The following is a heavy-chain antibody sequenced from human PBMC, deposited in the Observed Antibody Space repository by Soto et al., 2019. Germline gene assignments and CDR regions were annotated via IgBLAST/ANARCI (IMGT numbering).Heavy chain of an antibody. CDR3: ARVRSYIVLVPAAIWFDP. V-gene: IGHV3-30-3*01. D-gene: IGHD2-2*01. CDR1: GFTFSSYA. CDR2: ISYDGSNK. Sequence: QVQLVESGGGVVQPGRSLRLSCAASGFTFSSYAMHWVRQAPGKGLEWVAVISYDGSNKYYADSMKGRFTISRDNSKNTLYLQMNSLRAEDTAVYYCARVRSYIVLVPAAIWFDPWGQGTLVTVSS. J-gene: IGHJ5*02.